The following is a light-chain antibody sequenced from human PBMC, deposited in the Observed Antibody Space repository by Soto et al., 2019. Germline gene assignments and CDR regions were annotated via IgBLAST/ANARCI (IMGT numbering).Light chain of an antibody. CDR2: LGS. CDR3: MQALQTPA. V-gene: IGKV2-28*01. J-gene: IGKJ2*01. Sequence: DIVMTQSPLSLPVTPGEPASISCRSSQSLLHSNGYNYLDWYLQKPGQSPQLLIYLGSNRASGVPDRFSGSGSRTDFTLKISRVEAEDVGVYYCMQALQTPAFGQGTKLEIK. CDR1: QSLLHSNGYNY.